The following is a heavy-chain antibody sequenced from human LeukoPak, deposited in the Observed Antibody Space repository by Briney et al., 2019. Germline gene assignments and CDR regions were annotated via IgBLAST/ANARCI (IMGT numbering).Heavy chain of an antibody. J-gene: IGHJ3*02. Sequence: SETLSLTCAVYGGSFSGYYWSWIRQPPGKGLEWIGEINHSGSTNYNPSLKSRVTISVDTSKNQFSLKLSSVTAAETAVYYCARGGSRFGELGSGAFDIWGQGTMVTVSS. D-gene: IGHD3-10*01. V-gene: IGHV4-34*01. CDR2: INHSGST. CDR1: GGSFSGYY. CDR3: ARGGSRFGELGSGAFDI.